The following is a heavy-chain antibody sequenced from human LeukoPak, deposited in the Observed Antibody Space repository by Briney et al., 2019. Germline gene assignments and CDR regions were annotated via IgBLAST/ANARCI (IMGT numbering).Heavy chain of an antibody. CDR2: IIPIFGTA. J-gene: IGHJ5*02. Sequence: SVKVSCKASGYTFTSYYMHWVRQAPGQGLEWMGGIIPIFGTANYAQKFQGRVTITADESTSTAYMELSSLRSEDTAVYYCARDERPWGQGTLVTVSS. CDR3: ARDERP. V-gene: IGHV1-69*13. CDR1: GYTFTSYY.